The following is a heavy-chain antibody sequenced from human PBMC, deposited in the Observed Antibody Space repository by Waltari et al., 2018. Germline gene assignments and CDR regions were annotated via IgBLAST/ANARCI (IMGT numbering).Heavy chain of an antibody. D-gene: IGHD7-27*01. J-gene: IGHJ2*01. V-gene: IGHV1-2*02. CDR1: GYPSTAHY. Sequence: QVQLVQSGAEGTKPGASVKVSCKASGYPSTAHYMPWVRQAPGQGLEWIGWINPYSGDTHYPQKFQGRITMTRDISIDTAYMDLHSLTSDDSAVYYCAKAGLGNWYFDLWGRGTLVTVSS. CDR2: INPYSGDT. CDR3: AKAGLGNWYFDL.